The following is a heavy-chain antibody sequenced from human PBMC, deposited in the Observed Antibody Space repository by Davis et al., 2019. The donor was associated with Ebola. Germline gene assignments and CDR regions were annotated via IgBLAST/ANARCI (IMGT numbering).Heavy chain of an antibody. V-gene: IGHV1-8*01. CDR1: GYSFPSYN. D-gene: IGHD3-10*01. Sequence: AASVTVSCQASGYSFPSYNINWVRQATGQGLEWMGWMNPNSGNTGYAQKFQGRVTMTRNTSISTACMELSSLRSEDTAVYYCARAGDTMVRGVIIGYYFDYWGQGTLVTVSS. CDR2: MNPNSGNT. CDR3: ARAGDTMVRGVIIGYYFDY. J-gene: IGHJ4*02.